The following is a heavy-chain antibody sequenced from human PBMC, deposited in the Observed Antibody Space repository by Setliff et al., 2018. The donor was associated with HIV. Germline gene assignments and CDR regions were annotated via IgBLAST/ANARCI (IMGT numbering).Heavy chain of an antibody. CDR1: VGSISSYY. CDR2: IYYSGST. Sequence: SETLSLTCTVSVGSISSYYWSWIRQPPGKGLEWVGYIYYSGSTNYNPSLKSRVTISVDTSKKPFSLKLSSVTAADTAVYYCARRHTAFDPWGQGTLVTVSS. D-gene: IGHD5-18*01. CDR3: ARRHTAFDP. J-gene: IGHJ5*02. V-gene: IGHV4-59*12.